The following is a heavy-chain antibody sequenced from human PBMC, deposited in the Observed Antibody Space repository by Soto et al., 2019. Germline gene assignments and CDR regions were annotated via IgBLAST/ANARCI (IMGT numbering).Heavy chain of an antibody. D-gene: IGHD2-8*02. CDR3: AHRPAGNSWWSYYFDY. J-gene: IGHJ4*02. V-gene: IGHV2-5*02. CDR1: GFSLSTSGVG. CDR2: IYWDDDK. Sequence: QITLKESGPTLVKPTQTLTLTCTFSGFSLSTSGVGVGWIRQPPGKALEWLALIYWDDDKRYSPSLKSRLTNTKDTSKNEVVHTMTNMNSVDTATQYSAHRPAGNSWWSYYFDYWGQGTLVTVSS.